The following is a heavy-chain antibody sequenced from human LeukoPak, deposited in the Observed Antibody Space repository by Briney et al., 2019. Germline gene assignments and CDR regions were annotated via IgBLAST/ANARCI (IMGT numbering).Heavy chain of an antibody. CDR3: ARDYVWAAAGMGYNWFDP. CDR1: GGNFSSFD. Sequence: SVKVSCKASGGNFSSFDINWVRQPPGLGLEWVGGSIPIFGSANNAQKFQGRVTITADESTRTVYMELNSLRAEDTAVYYCARDYVWAAAGMGYNWFDPWGQGTLVTVSS. D-gene: IGHD3-16*01. CDR2: SIPIFGSA. V-gene: IGHV1-69*13. J-gene: IGHJ5*02.